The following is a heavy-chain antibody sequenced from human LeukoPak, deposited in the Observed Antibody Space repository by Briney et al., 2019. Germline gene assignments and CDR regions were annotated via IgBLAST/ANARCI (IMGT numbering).Heavy chain of an antibody. D-gene: IGHD7-27*01. V-gene: IGHV4-59*01. CDR1: GGSISSYY. Sequence: PSETLSLTCTVSGGSISSYYWSWIRQPPGKGLGWIGYIYYSGSTNYNPSLKSRVAISVDTSKNQFSLRLSSVIAADTAVYYCARDATWAPDAFDIWGQGTMVTVSS. CDR3: ARDATWAPDAFDI. CDR2: IYYSGST. J-gene: IGHJ3*02.